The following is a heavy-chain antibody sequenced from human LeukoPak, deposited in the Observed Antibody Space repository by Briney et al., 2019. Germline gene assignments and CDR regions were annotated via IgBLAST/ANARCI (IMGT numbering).Heavy chain of an antibody. CDR2: IYYSGST. CDR1: GGSISISSYY. Sequence: SETLSLTCTVSGGSISISSYYWGWIRQPPGKGLEWIGSIYYSGSTYYNPSLKSRVTISVDTSKNQFSLKLSSVTAADTAVYYCARYEFGRDFDYWGQGTLVTVSS. CDR3: ARYEFGRDFDY. J-gene: IGHJ4*02. D-gene: IGHD3-3*01. V-gene: IGHV4-39*01.